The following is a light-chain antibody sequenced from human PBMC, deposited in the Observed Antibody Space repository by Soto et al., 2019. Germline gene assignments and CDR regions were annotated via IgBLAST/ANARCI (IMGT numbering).Light chain of an antibody. Sequence: EVLLTQSPATLSLSPGERATLSCRASQSVSRFVAWYQQKPGQAPRLLLYDTSNRATGTPDRFSGSGSGKDFTLTNSGLEPEDFALYYCQQRRNWPPTFGQGTKLDIK. CDR2: DTS. V-gene: IGKV3-11*01. J-gene: IGKJ2*01. CDR1: QSVSRF. CDR3: QQRRNWPPT.